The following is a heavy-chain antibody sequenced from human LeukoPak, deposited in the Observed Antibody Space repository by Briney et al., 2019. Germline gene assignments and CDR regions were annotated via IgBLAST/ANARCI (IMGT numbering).Heavy chain of an antibody. CDR2: INPNSGGT. Sequence: ASVKVSSKASGYTFIGFYIHWVRQAPGQGLEWMGWINPNSGGTNYAQKFQGRVTMTRDTSISTAYMELNRLRSDDTAVYYCARDQDGDYFDYWGQGTLVTVSS. V-gene: IGHV1-2*02. CDR1: GYTFIGFY. CDR3: ARDQDGDYFDY. J-gene: IGHJ4*02. D-gene: IGHD4-17*01.